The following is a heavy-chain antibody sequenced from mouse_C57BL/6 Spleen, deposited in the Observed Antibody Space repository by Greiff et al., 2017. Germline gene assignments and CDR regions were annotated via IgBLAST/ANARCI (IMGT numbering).Heavy chain of an antibody. J-gene: IGHJ3*01. CDR3: ERSWGGYAAWFAY. D-gene: IGHD2-2*01. CDR2: IDPNSGGT. Sequence: QVQLKQPGAELVKPGASVKLSCKASGYTFTSYWMHWVKQRPGRGLEWIGRIDPNSGGTKYNEKFKSKATLTVDKHSSTAYMQLSSLTSEDSAVYYGERSWGGYAAWFAYWGQGTLVTVSA. CDR1: GYTFTSYW. V-gene: IGHV1-72*01.